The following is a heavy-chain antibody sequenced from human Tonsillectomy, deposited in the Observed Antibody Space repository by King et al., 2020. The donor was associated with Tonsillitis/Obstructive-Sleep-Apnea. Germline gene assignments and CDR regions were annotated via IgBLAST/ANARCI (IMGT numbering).Heavy chain of an antibody. CDR2: MNSNSGGT. CDR3: AREPLLRNLYYDSRGIDFDY. CDR1: GYTFTGFY. J-gene: IGHJ4*02. Sequence: QLVQSGAEVMKPGASVKVSCKASGYTFTGFYLHWVRQAPGQGLEWMGWMNSNSGGTNYAQKLQGRVTMTGDTSISIAYMELSSLSSDDTAVYYCAREPLLRNLYYDSRGIDFDYWGQGTLVTVSS. D-gene: IGHD3-22*01. V-gene: IGHV1-2*02.